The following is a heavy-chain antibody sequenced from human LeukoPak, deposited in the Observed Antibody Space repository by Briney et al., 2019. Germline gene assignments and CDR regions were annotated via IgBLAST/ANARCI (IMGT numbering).Heavy chain of an antibody. CDR2: INSDGSST. D-gene: IGHD6-19*01. CDR3: ARRGSGWWDYYYMDV. J-gene: IGHJ6*03. Sequence: PGGSLRLSCAASGFTFSSYWMHWVRQAPGKGLVWVSRINSDGSSTSYADSVKGRFTISRDSAKNTLYLQMNSLRAEDTAVYYCARRGSGWWDYYYMDVWGKGTTVTISS. V-gene: IGHV3-74*01. CDR1: GFTFSSYW.